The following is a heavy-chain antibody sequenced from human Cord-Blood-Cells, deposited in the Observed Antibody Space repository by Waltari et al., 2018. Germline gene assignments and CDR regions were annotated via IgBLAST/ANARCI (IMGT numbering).Heavy chain of an antibody. CDR1: GYTFTGYY. Sequence: QVQLVPSGAEVKKPGASVKVFCKDSGYTFTGYYMPWVRQAPGQGLEWMGWINPNSGGTNYVHKFQGRVTMTRDTSISTAYMELSRLRSDDTAVYYCARSVTMVRGVTLNNWFDPWGQGTLVTVSS. D-gene: IGHD3-10*01. J-gene: IGHJ5*02. V-gene: IGHV1-2*07. CDR3: ARSVTMVRGVTLNNWFDP. CDR2: INPNSGGT.